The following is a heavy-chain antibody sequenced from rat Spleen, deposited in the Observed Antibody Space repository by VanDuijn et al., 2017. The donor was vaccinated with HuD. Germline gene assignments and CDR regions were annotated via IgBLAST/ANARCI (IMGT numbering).Heavy chain of an antibody. D-gene: IGHD1-12*03. J-gene: IGHJ4*01. CDR1: GFSLTSYH. V-gene: IGHV2-43*01. Sequence: QVQVKESGPGLVQPSQTLSLTCSVSGFSLTSYHVSWVRQPPGKGLEWMGVIWTGGSTAYNSLLKSRLSISRDISKSQVFLKMNSLQTEDTATYYCARGRGVTMMVPLMDAWGQGTSVTVSS. CDR2: IWTGGST. CDR3: ARGRGVTMMVPLMDA.